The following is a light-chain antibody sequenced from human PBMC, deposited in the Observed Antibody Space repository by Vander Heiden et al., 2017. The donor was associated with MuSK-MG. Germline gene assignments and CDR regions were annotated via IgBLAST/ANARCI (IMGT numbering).Light chain of an antibody. V-gene: IGKV1-39*01. J-gene: IGKJ3*01. CDR1: QRMSTS. CDR2: RAS. Sequence: DFQMTQSPSSLSASIGDRVTITCRASQRMSTSLHWYQHKPGKAPRLLIYRASTLQSGVPSRFSGSGSGTEFNLTISGLQSEDFATYYCQQSYGTHLFGPGTKVDVK. CDR3: QQSYGTHL.